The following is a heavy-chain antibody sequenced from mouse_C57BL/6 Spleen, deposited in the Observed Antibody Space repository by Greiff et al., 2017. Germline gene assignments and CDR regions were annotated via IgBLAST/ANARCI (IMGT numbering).Heavy chain of an antibody. J-gene: IGHJ2*01. CDR1: GFTFSNYW. D-gene: IGHD1-1*01. V-gene: IGHV6-3*01. CDR3: TDIHYYGSSYYFDY. CDR2: IRLKSDNYAT. Sequence: EVKVEESGGGLVQPGGSMKLSCVASGFTFSNYWMNWVRQSPEKGLEWVAQIRLKSDNYATHYAESVKGRFTISRDDSKSSVYLQMNNLRAEDTGIYYCTDIHYYGSSYYFDYWGQGTTLTVSS.